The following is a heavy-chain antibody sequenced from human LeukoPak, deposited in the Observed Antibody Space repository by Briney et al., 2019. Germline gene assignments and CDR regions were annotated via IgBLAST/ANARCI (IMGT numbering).Heavy chain of an antibody. Sequence: GGSLRLSCAASGFTFSSYGMHWVRQAPGKGLEWVAVIWYDGSNKYYADSVKGRFTISRDNSKNTLYLQMNSLRAEDTAVYYCARDYSYVDYAFDIWGQGTMVTVSS. CDR1: GFTFSSYG. CDR3: ARDYSYVDYAFDI. CDR2: IWYDGSNK. V-gene: IGHV3-33*01. J-gene: IGHJ3*02. D-gene: IGHD3-10*02.